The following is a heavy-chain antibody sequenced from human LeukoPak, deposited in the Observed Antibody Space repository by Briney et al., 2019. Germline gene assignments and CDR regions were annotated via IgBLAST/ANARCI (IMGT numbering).Heavy chain of an antibody. J-gene: IGHJ4*02. CDR3: ARDKGRSPSSYYFDY. D-gene: IGHD4-17*01. V-gene: IGHV3-48*02. Sequence: GGSLRLSCAASGFTFTTYSMNWVRQAPGKGLEWVSYVSSGSSVIYYADSVKGRFTISRDNAKNSLYLQMRSLRDEDTAVYYCARDKGRSPSSYYFDYWGQGTLVTVSS. CDR1: GFTFTTYS. CDR2: VSSGSSVI.